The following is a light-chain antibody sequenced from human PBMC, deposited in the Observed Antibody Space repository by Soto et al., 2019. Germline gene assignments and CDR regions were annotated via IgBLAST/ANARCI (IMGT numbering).Light chain of an antibody. V-gene: IGKV1-5*01. CDR2: DAS. Sequence: DIQMTQSPPTLSASVGDRVTVTCRASQSISSWLAWYQQKPGKAPKLLIYDASSLETGVPARFSGGGSGTEFTLTISGLQPDDVATYYCQQYTSFWTFGQGTRVEIK. J-gene: IGKJ1*01. CDR3: QQYTSFWT. CDR1: QSISSW.